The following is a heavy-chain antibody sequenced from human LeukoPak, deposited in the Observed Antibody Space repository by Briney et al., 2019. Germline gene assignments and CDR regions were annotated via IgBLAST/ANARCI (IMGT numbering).Heavy chain of an antibody. Sequence: SETLSLTCAVYGGSFSGYYWSWIRQPPGKGLEWIGEINHSGSTNYNPSLKSRVTIPVDTSRNQFSLKLSSVTAADTAVYYCARDMGVAAAGSPRYWGQGTLVTVSS. J-gene: IGHJ4*02. CDR1: GGSFSGYY. CDR2: INHSGST. D-gene: IGHD6-13*01. CDR3: ARDMGVAAAGSPRY. V-gene: IGHV4-34*01.